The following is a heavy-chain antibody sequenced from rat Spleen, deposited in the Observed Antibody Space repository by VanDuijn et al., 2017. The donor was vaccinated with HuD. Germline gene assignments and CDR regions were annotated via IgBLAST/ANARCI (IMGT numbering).Heavy chain of an antibody. V-gene: IGHV5-29*01. J-gene: IGHJ3*01. CDR1: GFTFSNYG. CDR2: INYDGSST. D-gene: IGHD5-1*01. CDR3: TTGGLGGRNWFAY. Sequence: EVQLVESGGGLVQPGRSLKLSCAASGFTFSNYGMAWVRQAPTKGLEWVATINYDGSSTHFRDSVKGRFTISRDNAKSTLYLQMNNLRSEDTAMDYCTTGGLGGRNWFAYWGQGTLVTVSS.